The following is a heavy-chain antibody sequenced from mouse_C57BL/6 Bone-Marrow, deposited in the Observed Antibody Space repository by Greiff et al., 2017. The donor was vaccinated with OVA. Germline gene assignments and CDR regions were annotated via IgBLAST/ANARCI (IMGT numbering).Heavy chain of an antibody. J-gene: IGHJ2*01. D-gene: IGHD2-3*01. CDR1: GFTFSDYG. CDR2: ISSGSSTI. Sequence: EVQVVESGGGLVKPGGSLKLSCAASGFTFSDYGMHWVRQAPEKGLEWVAYISSGSSTIYYAYTVKGRFTISRDNAKNTLFLQMTSLRSEDTAMYYWARADGYYEEGYFDYWGQGTTLTVSS. V-gene: IGHV5-17*01. CDR3: ARADGYYEEGYFDY.